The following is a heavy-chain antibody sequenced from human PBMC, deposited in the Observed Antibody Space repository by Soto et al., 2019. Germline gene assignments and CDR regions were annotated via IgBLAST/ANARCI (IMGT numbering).Heavy chain of an antibody. CDR3: TRANWYSEY. J-gene: IGHJ4*02. CDR2: IYYNGNT. V-gene: IGHV4-59*11. D-gene: IGHD7-27*01. Sequence: QVQLQESGPGLVKPSETLSLTCTVSGGSISNHHWSWIRQPPGKGLEWIGYIYYNGNTNYNPPLKSRVTMSVDTSKNEFSLKLSSVTAADTAVYYCTRANWYSEYWGQGTLVTVSS. CDR1: GGSISNHH.